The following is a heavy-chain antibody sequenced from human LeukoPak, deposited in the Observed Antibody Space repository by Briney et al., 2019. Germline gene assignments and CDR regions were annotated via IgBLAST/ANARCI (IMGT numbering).Heavy chain of an antibody. CDR3: ARERAVGATTSWFDP. CDR2: INTGNGNT. V-gene: IGHV1-3*04. Sequence: ASVKVSCKASGYTFTSYAMHWVREAPGQRLEWMGWINTGNGNTKYSQTFQGRVTFTKDTSASTASMELSSLRSEDTAMYYCARERAVGATTSWFDPWGQGTLVTVSS. D-gene: IGHD1-26*01. J-gene: IGHJ5*02. CDR1: GYTFTSYA.